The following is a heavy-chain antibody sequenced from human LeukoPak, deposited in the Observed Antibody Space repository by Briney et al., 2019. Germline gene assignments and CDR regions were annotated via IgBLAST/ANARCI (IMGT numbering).Heavy chain of an antibody. D-gene: IGHD2-21*01. CDR1: GFSFSNYW. J-gene: IGHJ4*02. CDR2: TNEDGSDK. V-gene: IGHV3-7*01. CDR3: TSWSSCGSDNCQFNY. Sequence: GGSLRLSCEGSGFSFSNYWMSWVRQAPGKGLEWVAHTNEDGSDKYYVDSVKGRFTISRDNAKNSLYLQMGSLRAEDTAIFYCTSWSSCGSDNCQFNYWGQGTLVTVSS.